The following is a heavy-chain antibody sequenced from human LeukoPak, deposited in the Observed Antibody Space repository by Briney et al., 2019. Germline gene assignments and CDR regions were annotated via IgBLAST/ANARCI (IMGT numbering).Heavy chain of an antibody. CDR1: GYSISSGYY. D-gene: IGHD4-23*01. Sequence: SETLSLTCTVSGYSISSGYYWGWIRQPPGKGLEWIGSIYHSGSTYYNPSLKSRVTISVDKSKNQFSLKLSSVTAADTAVYYCARYGGNSDYWGQGTLVTVSS. CDR3: ARYGGNSDY. V-gene: IGHV4-38-2*02. J-gene: IGHJ4*02. CDR2: IYHSGST.